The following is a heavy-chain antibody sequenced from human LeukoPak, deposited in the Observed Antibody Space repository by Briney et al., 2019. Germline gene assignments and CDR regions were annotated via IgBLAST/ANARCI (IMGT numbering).Heavy chain of an antibody. Sequence: GRSLRLSCAASGFTFDDYAVHWVRQAPGKGLEWVSGISWNSGSIVYADSVKGRFTISRDNAKNSLYLQMNSLRAEDMALYYCAKGGTYYDFWSGYPDYFDYWGQGTLVTVSS. CDR2: ISWNSGSI. CDR1: GFTFDDYA. V-gene: IGHV3-9*03. D-gene: IGHD3-3*01. CDR3: AKGGTYYDFWSGYPDYFDY. J-gene: IGHJ4*02.